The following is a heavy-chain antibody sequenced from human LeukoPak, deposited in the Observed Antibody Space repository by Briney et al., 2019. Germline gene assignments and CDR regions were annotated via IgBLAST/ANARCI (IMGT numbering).Heavy chain of an antibody. CDR1: GYTFTDYY. CDR3: ARIINDYIWGSYRTYYFDY. D-gene: IGHD3-16*02. V-gene: IGHV1-2*02. J-gene: IGHJ4*02. CDR2: INPNNGGT. Sequence: ASVKVSCKASGYTFTDYYMHWVRQAPGQGLEWMGWINPNNGGTNYAQRFQGRVTMTRDTSISTAYMELSRLRPDDTAVYHCARIINDYIWGSYRTYYFDYWGQGTLVTVSS.